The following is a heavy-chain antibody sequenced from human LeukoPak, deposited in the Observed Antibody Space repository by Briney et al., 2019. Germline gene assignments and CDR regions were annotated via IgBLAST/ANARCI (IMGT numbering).Heavy chain of an antibody. CDR1: GYTFTGYY. CDR2: INPNSGGT. D-gene: IGHD3-3*01. V-gene: IGHV1-2*02. CDR3: ARDSIKGVRFLGY. Sequence: LGASVKVSCKASGYTFTGYYMHWVRQAPGQGPEWMGWINPNSGGTNYAQKFQGRVTMTWDTSISTAYMEVSSLRSDDTAVYYCARDSIKGVRFLGYWGQGTLVTVSS. J-gene: IGHJ4*02.